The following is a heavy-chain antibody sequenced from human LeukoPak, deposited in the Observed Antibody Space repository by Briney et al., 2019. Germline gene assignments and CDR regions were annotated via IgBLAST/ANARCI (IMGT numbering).Heavy chain of an antibody. CDR1: GGSFSGYY. J-gene: IGHJ4*02. CDR2: ISYSGSP. V-gene: IGHV4-30-4*01. Sequence: SETLSLTCAVYGGSFSGYYWSWIRQPPGKSLEWIGYISYSGSPYYNPSLRGRVAISGDTSENQFFLRLGSVTAADTAVYYCARVPYGSGTYYFDYWGQGILVTVSS. D-gene: IGHD3-10*01. CDR3: ARVPYGSGTYYFDY.